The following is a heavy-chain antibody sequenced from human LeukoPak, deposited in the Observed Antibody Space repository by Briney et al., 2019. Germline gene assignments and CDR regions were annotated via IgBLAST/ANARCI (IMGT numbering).Heavy chain of an antibody. J-gene: IGHJ4*02. V-gene: IGHV4-39*01. CDR3: ARLPTITFFDY. CDR2: IYYSGST. D-gene: IGHD5-12*01. CDR1: GGSVSSSNYY. Sequence: PSETLSLTCSVSGGSVSSSNYYWGWVRQPPGMGLEWIGSIYYSGSTYYNSSLKSRVTISVDTSKNQFSLKLSSVTAADTAVYYCARLPTITFFDYWGQGTLVTVSS.